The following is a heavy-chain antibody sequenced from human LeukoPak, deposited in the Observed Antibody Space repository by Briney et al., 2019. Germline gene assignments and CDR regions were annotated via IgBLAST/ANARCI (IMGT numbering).Heavy chain of an antibody. CDR1: GGTFSSYA. V-gene: IGHV1-69*06. Sequence: ASVKVSCKASGGTFSSYAISWVRQAPGQGLEWMGGIIPIFGTANYAQKFQGRVTITADKSTSTAYMELSSLRSEDTAVYYCARKRPAAMVIGAFDIWGQGTMVTVSS. J-gene: IGHJ3*02. CDR3: ARKRPAAMVIGAFDI. CDR2: IIPIFGTA. D-gene: IGHD2-2*01.